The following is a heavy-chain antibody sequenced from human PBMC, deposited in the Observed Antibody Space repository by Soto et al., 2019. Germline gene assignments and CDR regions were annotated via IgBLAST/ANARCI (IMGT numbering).Heavy chain of an antibody. CDR2: ISSSGSTI. V-gene: IGHV3-11*01. Sequence: QVQLVESGGGLVKPGGSLRLCYAASGFTFSDFYMSWIRQAPGKGLEWVSYISSSGSTIDYADSVKGRFTISRDNAKNSLYLQMNSLRAEDTAVYYCASRRYCITTCCDDFWGQGTLVTVSS. D-gene: IGHD2-2*01. CDR1: GFTFSDFY. CDR3: ASRRYCITTCCDDF. J-gene: IGHJ4*02.